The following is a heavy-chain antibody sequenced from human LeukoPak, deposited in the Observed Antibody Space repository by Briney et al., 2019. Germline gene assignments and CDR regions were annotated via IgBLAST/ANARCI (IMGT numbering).Heavy chain of an antibody. CDR2: IKQDGSEK. CDR1: GFTFSSYW. J-gene: IGHJ4*02. CDR3: AREVWQQLATFDY. Sequence: GGSLRFPCAASGFTFSSYWMSWVRQAPGKGLEWVANIKQDGSEKYYVDSVKGRFTISRDNAKNSLYLQMNSLRAEDTAVYYCAREVWQQLATFDYWGQGTLVTVSS. V-gene: IGHV3-7*01. D-gene: IGHD6-13*01.